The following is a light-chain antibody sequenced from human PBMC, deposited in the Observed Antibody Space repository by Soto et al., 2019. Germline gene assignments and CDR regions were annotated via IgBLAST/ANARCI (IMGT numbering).Light chain of an antibody. Sequence: EIVMTQSRDTMSLSPGERATRSRMASQSVSSNLAWYQQKPGQATRLLIYGSSTRATGITARFSGSGSGTEFTLNISRLQSEDFAVYYCQKYNNWPPSFGQGTRWIS. CDR1: QSVSSN. CDR3: QKYNNWPPS. J-gene: IGKJ1*01. V-gene: IGKV3-15*01. CDR2: GSS.